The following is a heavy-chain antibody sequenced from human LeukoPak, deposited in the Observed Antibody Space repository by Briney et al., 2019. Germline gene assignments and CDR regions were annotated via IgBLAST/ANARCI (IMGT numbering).Heavy chain of an antibody. CDR3: ALAGLVVIPDI. CDR2: INPNSGDT. Sequence: ASVKVSCKASGYTFTNYYMHWVRQAPGQGLEWMGWINPNSGDTNYAQKFQGRVTMTRDTSISTAYMELSRLGSDDTAVYYCALAGLVVIPDIWGQGTLVTVSS. J-gene: IGHJ4*02. CDR1: GYTFTNYY. D-gene: IGHD2-8*02. V-gene: IGHV1-2*02.